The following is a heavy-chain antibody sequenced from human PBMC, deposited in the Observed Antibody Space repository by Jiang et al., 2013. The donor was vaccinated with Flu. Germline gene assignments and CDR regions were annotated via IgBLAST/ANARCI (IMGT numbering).Heavy chain of an antibody. CDR3: ARAPGAVVPAAPSHFDY. CDR1: GFTFSSYA. CDR2: ISYDGSNT. D-gene: IGHD2-2*01. Sequence: QLLESGGGVVQPGRSLRLSCAASGFTFSSYAMHWVRQAPGKGLEWVAVISYDGSNTHYADSVKGRFTISRDNSKNTLYLQMNSLRAEDTAVYYCARAPGAVVPAAPSHFDYWGQGTLVTVSS. J-gene: IGHJ4*02. V-gene: IGHV3-30*04.